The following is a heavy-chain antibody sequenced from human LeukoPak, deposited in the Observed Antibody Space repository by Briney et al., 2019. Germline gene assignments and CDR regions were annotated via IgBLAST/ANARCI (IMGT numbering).Heavy chain of an antibody. CDR1: GGSISSYY. V-gene: IGHV4-59*08. J-gene: IGHJ5*02. D-gene: IGHD3-3*01. CDR3: ARHRVPSKKNYDFWSGSPLGFDP. CDR2: IYYSGST. Sequence: SETLSLTCTVSGGSISSYYWSWIRQPPGKGLEWIGYIYYSGSTNYNYNPSLKSRVTISVDTSKNQFSLKLSSVTAADTAVYYCARHRVPSKKNYDFWSGSPLGFDPWGQGTLVTVSS.